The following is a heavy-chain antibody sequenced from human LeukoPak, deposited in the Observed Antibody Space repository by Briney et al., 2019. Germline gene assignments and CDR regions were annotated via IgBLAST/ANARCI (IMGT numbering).Heavy chain of an antibody. CDR3: ARDFTPYSWNYFPGYNWFDP. V-gene: IGHV3-9*01. D-gene: IGHD1-7*01. J-gene: IGHJ5*02. CDR2: INWNSNNI. Sequence: GGSLRLSCAASGFTFDDYAMHWVRQAPGKGLEWVSGINWNSNNIDYADSVKGRFTISRDNAKNSLYLQMNSLRAEDTALYYCARDFTPYSWNYFPGYNWFDPWGQGTLVTVSS. CDR1: GFTFDDYA.